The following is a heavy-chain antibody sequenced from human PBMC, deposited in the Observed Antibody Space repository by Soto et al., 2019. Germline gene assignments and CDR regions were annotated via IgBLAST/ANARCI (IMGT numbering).Heavy chain of an antibody. Sequence: GASVKVSCKASGDTFTTYDINWVRQATGHGLEWMGWINPNSGNIGYAQRFQGRVTMTRDTAIRTAYMEVSSLRSDDTAVYYCARGRASGSYYLLDYWGQGTQVTVSS. CDR3: ARGRASGSYYLLDY. V-gene: IGHV1-8*01. J-gene: IGHJ4*02. D-gene: IGHD3-10*01. CDR2: INPNSGNI. CDR1: GDTFTTYD.